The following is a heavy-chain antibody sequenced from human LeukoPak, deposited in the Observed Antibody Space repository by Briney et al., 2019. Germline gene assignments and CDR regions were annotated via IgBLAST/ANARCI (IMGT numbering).Heavy chain of an antibody. V-gene: IGHV1-18*01. D-gene: IGHD2-15*01. CDR1: GYIFTSYG. Sequence: ASVKVSCKASGYIFTSYGISWVRQAPGQGLEWMGWISAYNGNTNYAQELQGRVTMTTDTSTSTAYMELRSLRSDDTAVYYCARDRRSYCSGAGCDSGNDYWGQGTLVTVSS. J-gene: IGHJ4*02. CDR2: ISAYNGNT. CDR3: ARDRRSYCSGAGCDSGNDY.